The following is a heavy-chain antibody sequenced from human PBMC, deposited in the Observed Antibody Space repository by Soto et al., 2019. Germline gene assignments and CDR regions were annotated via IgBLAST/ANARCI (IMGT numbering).Heavy chain of an antibody. J-gene: IGHJ3*01. V-gene: IGHV3-23*01. CDR3: VKRGRNWGAFDF. CDR2: IGGTEGDSDGVP. Sequence: VQLLESGGDLVQPGGSLRLSCVASGFILNNYAMSWVRQAPGKGLEWVSTIGGTEGDSDGVPWYEDSVKGRFTISRDSSANTLFLHMDNLRDEDSALYYCVKRGRNWGAFDFWGQGTTVVVSS. CDR1: GFILNNYA. D-gene: IGHD7-27*01.